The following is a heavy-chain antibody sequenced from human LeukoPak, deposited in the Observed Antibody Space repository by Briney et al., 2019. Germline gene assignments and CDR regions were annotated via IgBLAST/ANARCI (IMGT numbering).Heavy chain of an antibody. V-gene: IGHV5-51*01. D-gene: IGHD2-15*01. J-gene: IGHJ5*02. CDR3: ARRYCSGGHCYAGGWFDP. Sequence: GESLKISCKGSGDTCTNYWIGWVRQMPGKGLEWMGFIHPGHSEIKYSPSFQGQVTVSADKSITTAYLQWSSLKASDTAMYYCARRYCSGGHCYAGGWFDPWGQGTLVTVSS. CDR1: GDTCTNYW. CDR2: IHPGHSEI.